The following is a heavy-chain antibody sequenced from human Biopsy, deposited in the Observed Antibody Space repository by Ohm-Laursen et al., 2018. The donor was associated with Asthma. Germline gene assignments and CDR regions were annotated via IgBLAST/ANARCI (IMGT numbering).Heavy chain of an antibody. V-gene: IGHV3-30*01. J-gene: IGHJ3*02. CDR2: ISKDASTQ. D-gene: IGHD1-1*01. Sequence: SLRLSCAASGFSFSNFAIHWVRQAPGKGLEWVGVISKDASTQDYADSVKGRFTMARDNSKNTLDLQMNSLREEERAVYYCVRDGTDDAFDIWGQGTVVSVSS. CDR3: VRDGTDDAFDI. CDR1: GFSFSNFA.